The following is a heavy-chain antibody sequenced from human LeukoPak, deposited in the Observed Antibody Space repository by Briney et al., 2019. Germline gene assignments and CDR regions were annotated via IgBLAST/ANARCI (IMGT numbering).Heavy chain of an antibody. CDR1: GFTFSDYY. D-gene: IGHD3-10*01. Sequence: PGGSLRLSCAASGFTFSDYYMSWIRQAPGKGLEYVAHISNSGSPIYYVDSVKGRFTISRDNAKNSLYLQLEGLRADDTAVYYCVRDCHYYGTSDPKYYLDYWGQGTLVTVSS. CDR3: VRDCHYYGTSDPKYYLDY. V-gene: IGHV3-11*04. CDR2: ISNSGSPI. J-gene: IGHJ4*02.